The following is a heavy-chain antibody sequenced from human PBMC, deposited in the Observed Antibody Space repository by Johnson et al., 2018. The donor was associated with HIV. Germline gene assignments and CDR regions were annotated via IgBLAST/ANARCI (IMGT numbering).Heavy chain of an antibody. CDR2: ISYDGSNK. J-gene: IGHJ3*02. V-gene: IGHV3-30*19. CDR1: GFTFSNYG. CDR3: ATFDAFDI. Sequence: QVQLVESGGGVVQPGRSLRLSCAASGFTFSNYGMHWVRQAPGMGLAWVAVISYDGSNKYYADSVKGRFTISRDNSKNTLYLQMNSLRAEDTAVYYCATFDAFDIWGQGTMVTVSS.